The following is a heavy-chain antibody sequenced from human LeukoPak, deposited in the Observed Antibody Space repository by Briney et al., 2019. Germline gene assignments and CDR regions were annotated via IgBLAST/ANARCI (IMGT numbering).Heavy chain of an antibody. J-gene: IGHJ4*02. CDR3: ARGGYGDFIFDY. D-gene: IGHD4-17*01. CDR1: GYSISSGYY. V-gene: IGHV4-38-2*01. Sequence: PSETLSLTCVVSGYSISSGYYWGWIRQPPGQGLEWIGSIYHSGSTYYNPSLKSRVTISVDTSKNQFSLKLSSVTAADTAVYYCARGGYGDFIFDYWGQGTLVTVSS. CDR2: IYHSGST.